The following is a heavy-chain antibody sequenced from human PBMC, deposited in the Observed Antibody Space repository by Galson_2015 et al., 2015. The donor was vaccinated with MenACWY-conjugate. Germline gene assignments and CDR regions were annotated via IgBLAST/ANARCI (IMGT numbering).Heavy chain of an antibody. CDR2: IYDSGTT. J-gene: IGHJ4*02. CDR1: GGSASSSGYY. V-gene: IGHV4-61*08. D-gene: IGHD2/OR15-2a*01. Sequence: ETLSLTCTVSGGSASSSGYYWTWIRQPPGKGREWIGLIYDSGTTKYNPSLKGRVTISLDTSKNQVSLKLSSVTAADTAVYYCAREFSYWGQGTLVTVSS. CDR3: AREFSY.